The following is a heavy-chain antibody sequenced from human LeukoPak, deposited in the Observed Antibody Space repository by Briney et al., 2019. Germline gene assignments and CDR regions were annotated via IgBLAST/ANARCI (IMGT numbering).Heavy chain of an antibody. J-gene: IGHJ4*02. CDR3: ARGNILTGYYRSYYFDY. Sequence: PGRSLRLSCAASGFTFSSYAMHWVRQAPGKGLEWVAVISYDGSNKFYADSVKGRFTISRDNSKNTLYLQMNSLRAEDTAVYYCARGNILTGYYRSYYFDYLGQGTLGTV. CDR1: GFTFSSYA. CDR2: ISYDGSNK. D-gene: IGHD3-9*01. V-gene: IGHV3-30*04.